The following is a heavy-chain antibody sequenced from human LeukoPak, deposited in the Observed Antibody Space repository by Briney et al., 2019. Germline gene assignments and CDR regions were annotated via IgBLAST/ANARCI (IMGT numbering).Heavy chain of an antibody. J-gene: IGHJ4*02. CDR1: GFTFSSYS. V-gene: IGHV3-21*04. Sequence: GGSLRLSCAASGFTFSSYSMNWVRQAPGKGLEWVSSISSSSSYIYYADSVKGRFTISRDNSKNTLYLQMNSLRAEDTAVYYCAKGGSGWYGFLFDYWGQGTLVTVSS. CDR3: AKGGSGWYGFLFDY. D-gene: IGHD6-19*01. CDR2: ISSSSSYI.